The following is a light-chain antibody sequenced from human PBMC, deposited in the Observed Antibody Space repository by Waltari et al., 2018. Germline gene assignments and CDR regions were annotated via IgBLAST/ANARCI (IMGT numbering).Light chain of an antibody. J-gene: IGKJ2*01. CDR2: RVS. Sequence: DVVVTQSPLSLHVTLGEPDSISCSSSHSPVYSDGNIYLNWFHQRPGQSPRPLICRVSNRHSGVPDRFSGSGSGTDFTLKISRVEAEDVAVYYCMQGTHLPFTFGQGTRLEIK. CDR3: MQGTHLPFT. CDR1: HSPVYSDGNIY. V-gene: IGKV2-30*01.